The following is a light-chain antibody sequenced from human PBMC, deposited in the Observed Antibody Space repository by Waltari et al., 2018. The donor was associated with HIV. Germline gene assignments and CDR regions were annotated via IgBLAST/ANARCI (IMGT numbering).Light chain of an antibody. CDR3: QSADSSGTPV. CDR2: KDS. CDR1: ALPKQY. Sequence: SYELTQPPSVSVSPGQTARITCSGDALPKQYAYWYQQKPGQAPVLVIYKDSERPSGIPERFSGSSSGTTVTLTISGVQAEDEADYYWQSADSSGTPVFGGGTKLTVL. V-gene: IGLV3-25*03. J-gene: IGLJ2*01.